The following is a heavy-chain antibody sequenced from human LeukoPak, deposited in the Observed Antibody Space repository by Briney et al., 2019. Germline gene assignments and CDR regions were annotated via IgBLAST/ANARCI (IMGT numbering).Heavy chain of an antibody. V-gene: IGHV1-18*01. Sequence: ASVKVSCKASGYTFTSYGISWVRQAPGRGLEWMGWISAYNGNTNYAQKLQGRVIVTTDTSTSTASMELRSLRSDDTAVYYCARDLSVGTSYFDYWGQGTLVTVSS. CDR3: ARDLSVGTSYFDY. D-gene: IGHD2-15*01. CDR2: ISAYNGNT. J-gene: IGHJ4*02. CDR1: GYTFTSYG.